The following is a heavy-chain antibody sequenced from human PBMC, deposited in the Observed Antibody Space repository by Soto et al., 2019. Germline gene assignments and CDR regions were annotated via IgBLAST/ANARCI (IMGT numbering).Heavy chain of an antibody. CDR3: AAPDFGDYWYFDL. CDR2: IVVGSGHT. D-gene: IGHD4-17*01. CDR1: GFTFSSSI. Sequence: QMQLVQSGPEVKKPGTSVKVSCKASGFTFSSSIVQWVRQARGQRLEWIGWIVVGSGHTNYEQKFQERVTITRDMSTSTAYMELSSLRSEDTAVYCCAAPDFGDYWYFDLWGRGTLVTVSS. V-gene: IGHV1-58*01. J-gene: IGHJ2*01.